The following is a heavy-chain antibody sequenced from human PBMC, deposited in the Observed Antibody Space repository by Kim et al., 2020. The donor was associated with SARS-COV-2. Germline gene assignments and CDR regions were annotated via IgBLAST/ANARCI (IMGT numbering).Heavy chain of an antibody. D-gene: IGHD6-6*01. J-gene: IGHJ6*02. Sequence: GGSLRLSCAASGFTFSSYSMNWVRQAPGKGLEWVSYISSSSSTIYYADSVKGRFTISRDNAKNSLYLQMNSLRDEDTAVYYCARDLIAVLPKRDYYYYYGMDVWGQGTTVTVSS. V-gene: IGHV3-48*02. CDR2: ISSSSSTI. CDR3: ARDLIAVLPKRDYYYYYGMDV. CDR1: GFTFSSYS.